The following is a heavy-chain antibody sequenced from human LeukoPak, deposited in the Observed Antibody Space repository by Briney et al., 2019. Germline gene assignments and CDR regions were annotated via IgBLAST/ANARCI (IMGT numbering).Heavy chain of an antibody. Sequence: GGSLRLSCAASGFTFGNSWVHWVRQAPGKGLEWVSGISWNSGSIGYADSVKGRFTISRDNAKNSLYLQMNSLRAEDTALYYCAKDIRNCSGGSCYSYYYGMDVWGQGTTVTVSS. D-gene: IGHD2-15*01. J-gene: IGHJ6*02. CDR1: GFTFGNSW. V-gene: IGHV3-9*01. CDR2: ISWNSGSI. CDR3: AKDIRNCSGGSCYSYYYGMDV.